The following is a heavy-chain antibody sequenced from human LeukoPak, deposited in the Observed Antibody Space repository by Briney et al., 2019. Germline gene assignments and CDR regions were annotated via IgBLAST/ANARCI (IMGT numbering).Heavy chain of an antibody. D-gene: IGHD4-17*01. CDR3: ARVTDDYGDSDAFDI. Sequence: SETLSLTCAVYGGSFSGYYWSWIRQPPGKGLEWIGYIYYSGSTNYNPSLKSRVTISVDTSKNQFSLKLSSVTAADTAVYYCARVTDDYGDSDAFDIWGQGTMVTVSS. CDR1: GGSFSGYY. V-gene: IGHV4-59*01. J-gene: IGHJ3*02. CDR2: IYYSGST.